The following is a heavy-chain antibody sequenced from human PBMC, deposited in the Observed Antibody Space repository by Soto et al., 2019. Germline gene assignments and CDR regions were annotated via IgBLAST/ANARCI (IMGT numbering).Heavy chain of an antibody. Sequence: QVQLVQSGAEVKKPGSSVKVSCKASGGTFSSYAISWVRQAPGQGLEWMGGIIPIFGTANYAQKFQGRVTITADESTSTADMELSSLRSEDTAVYYCARTPDMVVVPAAIPNDAFDIWGQGTMVTVSS. CDR1: GGTFSSYA. CDR3: ARTPDMVVVPAAIPNDAFDI. CDR2: IIPIFGTA. D-gene: IGHD2-2*02. J-gene: IGHJ3*02. V-gene: IGHV1-69*01.